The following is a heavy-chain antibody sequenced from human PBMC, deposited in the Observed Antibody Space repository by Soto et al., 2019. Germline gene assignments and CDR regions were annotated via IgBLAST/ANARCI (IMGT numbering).Heavy chain of an antibody. Sequence: QVQLQESGPGLVKPSQTLSLTCTVSGGSISSGGYYWSWIRQHPGKGLEWIGYIYYSGSTYYNPSLKTRVTLSVDTSTNQFSLKLSSVTAADTAVYYCATYGSGTYKPTTFDYWGQGTLVTVSS. J-gene: IGHJ4*02. V-gene: IGHV4-31*03. CDR2: IYYSGST. CDR1: GGSISSGGYY. D-gene: IGHD3-10*01. CDR3: ATYGSGTYKPTTFDY.